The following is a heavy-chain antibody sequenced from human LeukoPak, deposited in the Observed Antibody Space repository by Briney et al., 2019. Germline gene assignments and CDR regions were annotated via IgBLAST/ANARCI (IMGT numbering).Heavy chain of an antibody. D-gene: IGHD3-16*02. J-gene: IGHJ3*02. CDR3: ARVPVTRPGAFDI. Sequence: SETLSLTCTVSGGSMSSGGYYWSGIRQHPGKGLEWIGYIYYSGSTYYNPSLKSRVTISVDTSKNQFSLKLSSVTAADTAVYYCARVPVTRPGAFDIWGQATMVTVSS. CDR2: IYYSGST. CDR1: GGSMSSGGYY. V-gene: IGHV4-31*03.